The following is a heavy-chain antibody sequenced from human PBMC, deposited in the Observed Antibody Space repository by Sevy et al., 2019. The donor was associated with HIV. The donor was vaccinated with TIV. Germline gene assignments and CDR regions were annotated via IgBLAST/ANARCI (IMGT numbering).Heavy chain of an antibody. D-gene: IGHD6-13*01. CDR3: ARDLTRYSSSWYMGY. V-gene: IGHV3-21*01. CDR2: ISSSSSYI. Sequence: GGSLGLSCAASGFTFSSYSMNWVRQAPGKGLEWVSSISSSSSYIYYADSVKGRFTISRDNAKNSLYLQMNSLRAEDTAVYYCARDLTRYSSSWYMGYWGQGTLVTVSS. J-gene: IGHJ4*02. CDR1: GFTFSSYS.